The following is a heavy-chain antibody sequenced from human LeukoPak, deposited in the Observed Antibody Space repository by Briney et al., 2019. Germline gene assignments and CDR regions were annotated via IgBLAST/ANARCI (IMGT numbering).Heavy chain of an antibody. J-gene: IGHJ5*02. V-gene: IGHV1-2*02. CDR3: ARVGPRIAARSLYNWFDP. CDR2: INPNSGGT. CDR1: GYTFTGYY. Sequence: ASVKVSCKASGYTFTGYYMHWVRQAPGQGLEWMGWINPNSGGTNYAQKFQGRVTMTRDTSISTAYMELSRLRSDDTAVYYCARVGPRIAARSLYNWFDPWGQGTLVTVSS. D-gene: IGHD6-6*01.